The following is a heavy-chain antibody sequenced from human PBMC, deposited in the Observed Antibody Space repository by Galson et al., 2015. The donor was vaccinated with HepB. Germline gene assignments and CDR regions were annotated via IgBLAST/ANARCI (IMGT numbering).Heavy chain of an antibody. V-gene: IGHV3-9*01. D-gene: IGHD5-18*01. CDR1: GFTFSSYG. CDR3: AKVAAMAPYYYYGMDV. CDR2: ISWNSGSI. J-gene: IGHJ6*02. Sequence: SLRLSCAASGFTFSSYGMHWVRQAPGKGLEWVSGISWNSGSIGYADSVKGRFTISRDNAKNSLYLQMNSLRAEDTALYYCAKVAAMAPYYYYGMDVWGQGTTVTVSS.